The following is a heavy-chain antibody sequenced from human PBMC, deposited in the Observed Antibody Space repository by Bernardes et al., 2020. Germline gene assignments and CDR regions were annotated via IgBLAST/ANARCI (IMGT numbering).Heavy chain of an antibody. CDR2: IKEDGSEQ. J-gene: IGHJ5*02. CDR1: GFTLRNSW. Sequence: GGSLRLSCAASGFTLRNSWMSWVRQSPGTGLEWVANIKEDGSEQYYVDSVKGRFTISRDNAKNSLHLQMNSLRAEDAAVYYCARARYCSSTSCYTPYFDLWGQGTLVT. D-gene: IGHD2-2*02. V-gene: IGHV3-7*03. CDR3: ARARYCSSTSCYTPYFDL.